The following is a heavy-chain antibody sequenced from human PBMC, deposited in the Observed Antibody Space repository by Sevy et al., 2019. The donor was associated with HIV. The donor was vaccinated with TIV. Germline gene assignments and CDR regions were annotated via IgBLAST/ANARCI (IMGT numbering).Heavy chain of an antibody. Sequence: GGSLRLSCAASGFTFSSYSMNWVRQAPGKGLEWVSSISGSSNYKYYAESLKGRFIISRDNAKNTLYLQMNSLRADDTAVYYCATGPPDGSYDYFDYWGQGTLVTVSS. V-gene: IGHV3-21*06. D-gene: IGHD1-26*01. J-gene: IGHJ4*02. CDR3: ATGPPDGSYDYFDY. CDR1: GFTFSSYS. CDR2: ISGSSNYK.